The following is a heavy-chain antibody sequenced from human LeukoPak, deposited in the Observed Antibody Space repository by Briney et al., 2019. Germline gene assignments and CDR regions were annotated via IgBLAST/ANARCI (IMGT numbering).Heavy chain of an antibody. CDR1: GFTFSSYS. Sequence: GGSLRLSCAASGFTFSSYSMSWVRQAPGKGLEWVSSISGSGGRIDYADSVKGRFTISRDDSQNTLYLQMNSLSAEDTAVYYCAKVETSGGANCYALDYWGQGTLVTVSS. CDR2: ISGSGGRI. CDR3: AKVETSGGANCYALDY. J-gene: IGHJ4*02. D-gene: IGHD2-2*01. V-gene: IGHV3-23*01.